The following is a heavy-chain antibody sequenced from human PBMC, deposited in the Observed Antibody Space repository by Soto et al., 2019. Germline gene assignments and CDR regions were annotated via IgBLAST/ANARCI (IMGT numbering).Heavy chain of an antibody. D-gene: IGHD3-22*01. CDR2: INPSGGST. J-gene: IGHJ3*02. Sequence: ASVKVSCKASGYTFTSYYMHWVRQAPGQGLEWMGIINPSGGSTSYAQKFQGRVTMTRDTSTSTVYMELSSLRSEDTAVYYCARDVCLPRYYYDSSAAGSAFDIWGQGTMVTVSS. CDR1: GYTFTSYY. CDR3: ARDVCLPRYYYDSSAAGSAFDI. V-gene: IGHV1-46*01.